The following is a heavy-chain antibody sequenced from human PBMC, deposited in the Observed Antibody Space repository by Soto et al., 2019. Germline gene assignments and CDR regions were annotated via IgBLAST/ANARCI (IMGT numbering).Heavy chain of an antibody. CDR1: GASISGFY. CDR2: TYATGTT. V-gene: IGHV4-4*07. D-gene: IGHD1-1*01. Sequence: SETLSLTCTVSGASISGFYWSWIRKSAGKGLEWIGRTYATGTTDYNPSLKSRVMMSVDTSKKQFSPKLRSVTAADTAVYYCVRDGTKTLRDWFDPWGQGISVTVSS. CDR3: VRDGTKTLRDWFDP. J-gene: IGHJ5*02.